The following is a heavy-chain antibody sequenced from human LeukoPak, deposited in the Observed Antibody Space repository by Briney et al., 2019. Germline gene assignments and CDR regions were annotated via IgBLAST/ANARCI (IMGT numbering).Heavy chain of an antibody. CDR3: ARDGYCSGGSCPQGPY. Sequence: ASVKVSCKASGGTFSSYAISWVRQAPGQGLEWMGRIIPILGIANYAQKFQGRVTITADKSTSTAYMELSSLRSEDTAVYYCARDGYCSGGSCPQGPYWGQGTLVTVSS. D-gene: IGHD2-15*01. CDR2: IIPILGIA. CDR1: GGTFSSYA. V-gene: IGHV1-69*04. J-gene: IGHJ4*02.